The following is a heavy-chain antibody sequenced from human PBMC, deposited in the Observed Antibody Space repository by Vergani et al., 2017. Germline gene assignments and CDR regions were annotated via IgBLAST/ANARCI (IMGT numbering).Heavy chain of an antibody. J-gene: IGHJ3*02. CDR1: GYSFTSYW. D-gene: IGHD1-26*01. CDR2: IDPSDSYT. CDR3: ARSPLTALRPIVENAFDI. Sequence: EVQLVQSGAEVKTPGESLRISCKGSGYSFTSYWISWVRQMPGKGLEWMGRIDPSDSYTNYSPSFQGHVTISADKSISTAYLQWSSLKASDTAMYYCARSPLTALRPIVENAFDIWGQGTMVTVSS. V-gene: IGHV5-10-1*03.